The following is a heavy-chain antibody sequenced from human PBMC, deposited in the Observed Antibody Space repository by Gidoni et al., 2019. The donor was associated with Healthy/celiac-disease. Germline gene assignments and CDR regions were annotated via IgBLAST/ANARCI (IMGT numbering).Heavy chain of an antibody. CDR1: GGSISSISYY. D-gene: IGHD5-18*01. V-gene: IGHV4-39*01. Sequence: QLQLQESGPGLVKPSETLSLTCTVSGGSISSISYYWGWLRQPPGKGLEWIGSIYYSGSTYYNPSLKSRVTISVDTSKNQFSLKLSSVTAADTAVYYCARGYGYDWFDPWGQGTLVTVSS. CDR3: ARGYGYDWFDP. J-gene: IGHJ5*02. CDR2: IYYSGST.